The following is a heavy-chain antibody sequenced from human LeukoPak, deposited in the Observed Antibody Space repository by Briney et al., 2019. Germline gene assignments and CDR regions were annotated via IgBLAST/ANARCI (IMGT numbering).Heavy chain of an antibody. V-gene: IGHV3-30*04. Sequence: PGRSLRLSCAASGFTFSDYAIHWVRQTPGKGLEWVAVISYDGSNKYYSDSVKGRFTISRDNSKNTLYLQMSSLRAEDTAVYYCASNIVGATPWVYYYYMDVWGKGTTVTVSS. D-gene: IGHD1-26*01. CDR1: GFTFSDYA. J-gene: IGHJ6*03. CDR3: ASNIVGATPWVYYYYMDV. CDR2: ISYDGSNK.